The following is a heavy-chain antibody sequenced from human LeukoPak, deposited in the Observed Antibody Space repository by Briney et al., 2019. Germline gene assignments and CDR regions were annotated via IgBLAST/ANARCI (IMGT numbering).Heavy chain of an antibody. D-gene: IGHD3-3*01. J-gene: IGHJ4*02. CDR3: AGAGVVVPLDY. CDR2: INPSGGST. V-gene: IGHV1-46*01. CDR1: GYTFTSYY. Sequence: ASVKVSCKASGYTFTSYYIHWVRQAPGQGLEWMGIINPSGGSTSYAQKFQGRVTMTRDTSTSTVYMELSSLRSDDAAVYYCAGAGVVVPLDYWGQGTLVTISS.